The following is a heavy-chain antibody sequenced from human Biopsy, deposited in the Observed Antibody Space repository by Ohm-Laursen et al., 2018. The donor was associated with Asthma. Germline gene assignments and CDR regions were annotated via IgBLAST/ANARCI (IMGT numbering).Heavy chain of an antibody. J-gene: IGHJ4*02. V-gene: IGHV1-69*01. D-gene: IGHD2-2*01. CDR1: GGTFNAYV. CDR3: ARKAGSCISRTCYSLDF. Sequence: SSVKVSCKSLGGTFNAYVIGWVRQAPGQGLEWMGGINSVFGTTTYPQKFQDRVTITADDSTSTVYMELGSLRSEDTAVYYCARKAGSCISRTCYSLDFWGQGTLVTVSS. CDR2: INSVFGTT.